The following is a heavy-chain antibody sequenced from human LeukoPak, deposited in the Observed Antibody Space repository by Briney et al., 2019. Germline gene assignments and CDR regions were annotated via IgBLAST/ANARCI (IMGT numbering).Heavy chain of an antibody. V-gene: IGHV1-2*02. J-gene: IGHJ4*02. CDR3: ADEFGLKWLAD. CDR2: INPNNGGT. CDR1: AYTFSAYY. D-gene: IGHD6-19*01. Sequence: ASVKFSCKASAYTFSAYYMHWVRQATGQGLEWMGWINPNNGGTNYAQKFQGGVTMTRDTSISTAYMELSRLRSDDTAIYYCADEFGLKWLADWGQGTLVTVSS.